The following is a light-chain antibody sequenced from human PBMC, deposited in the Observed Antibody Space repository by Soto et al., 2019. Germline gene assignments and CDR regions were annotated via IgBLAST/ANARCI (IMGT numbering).Light chain of an antibody. CDR2: DAS. Sequence: DIPMTQSPSTLSAFVGDRVTITCRASQSIGRWLAWYQQKPGKAPKLLIYDASSLESGVPSRFSGSGSGTEFTLTISRLQPDDFATYYCQQYNTYSPERTFGQGTKVEVK. CDR3: QQYNTYSPERT. CDR1: QSIGRW. J-gene: IGKJ1*01. V-gene: IGKV1-5*01.